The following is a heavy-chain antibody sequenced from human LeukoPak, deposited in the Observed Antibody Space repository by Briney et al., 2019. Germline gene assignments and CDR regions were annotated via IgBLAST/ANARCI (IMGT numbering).Heavy chain of an antibody. D-gene: IGHD3-9*01. CDR2: IYHSGST. CDR1: GYSISSGYY. J-gene: IGHJ6*03. Sequence: SETLSLSCTVSGYSISSGYYWGWIRQPPGKGLEWIGSIYHSGSTYYNPSLKSRVTISVDTSKNQFSLKLSSVTAADTAVYYCARDGVLRYFDWRRFYYYMDVWGKGTTVTVSS. CDR3: ARDGVLRYFDWRRFYYYMDV. V-gene: IGHV4-38-2*02.